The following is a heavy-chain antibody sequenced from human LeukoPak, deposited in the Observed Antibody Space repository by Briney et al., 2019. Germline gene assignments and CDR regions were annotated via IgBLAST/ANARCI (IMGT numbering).Heavy chain of an antibody. V-gene: IGHV3-53*01. Sequence: PGGALRLSCAASGFTVSSNYMSWVRQAPGKGLGWVSIIYSGGNTYYADSMKCRFTISRDNSKNTLYLQMNSLRAEDTAVYYCARYGSGWYFDLWGRGTLVTVSS. CDR3: ARYGSGWYFDL. D-gene: IGHD6-19*01. CDR2: IYSGGNT. J-gene: IGHJ2*01. CDR1: GFTVSSNY.